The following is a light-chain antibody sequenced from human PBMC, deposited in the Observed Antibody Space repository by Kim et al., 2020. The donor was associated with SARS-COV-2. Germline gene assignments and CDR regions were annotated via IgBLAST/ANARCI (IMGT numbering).Light chain of an antibody. V-gene: IGLV2-14*03. CDR1: SRDVGGYNY. CDR2: DVS. CDR3: SSNTSSSTGG. Sequence: ITIPCSGTSRDVGGYNYVYPYHQRTGKAPTLMISDVSNRPSRVSNRFSGAESGNTASLTISGLQAEDEAEYYSSSNTSSSTGGFGGGTQLTVL. J-gene: IGLJ3*02.